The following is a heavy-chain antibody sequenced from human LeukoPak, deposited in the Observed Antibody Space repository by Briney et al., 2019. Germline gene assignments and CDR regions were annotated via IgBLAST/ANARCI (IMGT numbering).Heavy chain of an antibody. CDR1: GGSISSSNW. J-gene: IGHJ5*02. D-gene: IGHD3-10*01. Sequence: SGTLSLTCAVSGGSISSSNWWGWIRQPPGKGLEWIGSIYDSGSTYYNPSLKSRVTISVDTSKNQFSLKLNSVTAADTAVYYCARHYGPWGQGTLVTVSS. V-gene: IGHV4-39*01. CDR3: ARHYGP. CDR2: IYDSGST.